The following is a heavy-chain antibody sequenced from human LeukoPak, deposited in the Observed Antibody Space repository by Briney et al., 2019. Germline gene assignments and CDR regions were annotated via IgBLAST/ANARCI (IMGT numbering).Heavy chain of an antibody. J-gene: IGHJ4*02. CDR1: GGSISSYY. CDR2: ISSSGSTI. V-gene: IGHV3-11*01. CDR3: ARERGAVYY. Sequence: LSLTCTVSGGSISSYYWSWIRQPPGKGLEWVSYISSSGSTIYYADSVKGRFTISRDNAKNSLYLQMNSLRAEDTAVYYCARERGAVYYWGQGTLVTVSS. D-gene: IGHD1-26*01.